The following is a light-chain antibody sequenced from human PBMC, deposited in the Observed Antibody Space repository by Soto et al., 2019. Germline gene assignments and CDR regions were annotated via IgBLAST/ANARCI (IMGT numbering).Light chain of an antibody. J-gene: IGKJ1*01. CDR3: QQYGSSPTWT. V-gene: IGKV3-20*01. Sequence: EVVMTQSPASLSASPGERVTLYFSASQNIRSSLAWYQQKPGQAPRLLIYGASSRATGIPDRFSGSGSGTDFTLTISRLEPEDFAVYYCQQYGSSPTWTFGQGTKVDIK. CDR1: QNIRSS. CDR2: GAS.